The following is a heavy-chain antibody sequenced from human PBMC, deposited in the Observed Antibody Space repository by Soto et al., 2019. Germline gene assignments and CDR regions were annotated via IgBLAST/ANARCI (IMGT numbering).Heavy chain of an antibody. CDR2: ISAYNGNT. CDR1: GYTFTSYG. V-gene: IGHV1-18*01. D-gene: IGHD3-3*01. Sequence: GASVKVSCKASGYTFTSYGISWVRQAPGQGLEWMGWISAYNGNTNYAQKLQGRVTMTTDTSTSTAYMELRSLRSDDTAVYYCARDYDFWSGPYYFDYWGQGTLVTVSS. CDR3: ARDYDFWSGPYYFDY. J-gene: IGHJ4*02.